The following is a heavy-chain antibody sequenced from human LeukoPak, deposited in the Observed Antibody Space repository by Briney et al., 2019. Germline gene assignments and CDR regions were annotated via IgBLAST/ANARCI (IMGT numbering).Heavy chain of an antibody. CDR1: GDTFSSYT. V-gene: IGHV1-69*08. D-gene: IGHD3-10*01. CDR2: IIPIFGTA. CDR3: ARRGVPLEGFGDPWGFGDAFDI. Sequence: GASVKVSCKASGDTFSSYTISWVRQAPGQGLEWMGRIIPIFGTANYAQKFQGRVTITADKSTSTAYMELSSLRSEDTAVYYCARRGVPLEGFGDPWGFGDAFDIWGQGTMVTVSS. J-gene: IGHJ3*02.